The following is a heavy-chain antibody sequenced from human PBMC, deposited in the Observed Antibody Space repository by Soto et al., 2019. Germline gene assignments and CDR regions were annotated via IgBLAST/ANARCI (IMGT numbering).Heavy chain of an antibody. V-gene: IGHV3-11*01. CDR3: ARDQVIGYYYGMDV. CDR2: ISSSGSTI. J-gene: IGHJ6*02. Sequence: QVQLVESGGGSVKPGGSLRLSCAASGFTFSDYYMSWIRQAPGKGQAWVSYISSSGSTIYYADSVKGRFTISRDNAKNSLYLQMNSLRAEDTAVYYCARDQVIGYYYGMDVWGQGTTVTVSS. D-gene: IGHD3-16*02. CDR1: GFTFSDYY.